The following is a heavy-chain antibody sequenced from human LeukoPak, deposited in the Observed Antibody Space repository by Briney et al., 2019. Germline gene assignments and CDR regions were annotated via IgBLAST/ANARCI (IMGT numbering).Heavy chain of an antibody. CDR2: ISGSGGST. V-gene: IGHV3-23*01. CDR1: XXXX. CDR3: AREAFGVVIYFDY. J-gene: IGHJ4*02. Sequence: XXXXMSWVRQXXGXGLEWVSAISGSGGSTYYADSVKGRFTISRDNSKNTLYLQMNSLRAEDTAVYYCAREAFGVVIYFDYWGQGTLVTVSS. D-gene: IGHD3-3*01.